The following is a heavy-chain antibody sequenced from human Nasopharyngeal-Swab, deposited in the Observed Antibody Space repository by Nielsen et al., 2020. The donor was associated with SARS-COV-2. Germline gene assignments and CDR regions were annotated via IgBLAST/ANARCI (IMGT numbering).Heavy chain of an antibody. CDR3: ARVSTGYYYMDV. CDR1: GGSFSDGSFSGSY. CDR2: INQSGNT. J-gene: IGHJ6*03. V-gene: IGHV4-34*01. Sequence: SETLSLTCAVYGGSFSDGSFSGSYWSWIRQPPGKGLEWIGEINQSGNTYYNPSLKSRVTISVDTSKNQFSLKLSSVTAADTAVYYCARVSTGYYYMDVWGKGTTVTVSS. D-gene: IGHD1-14*01.